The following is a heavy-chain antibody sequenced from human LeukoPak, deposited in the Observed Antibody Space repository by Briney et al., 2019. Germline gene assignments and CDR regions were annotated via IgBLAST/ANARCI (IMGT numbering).Heavy chain of an antibody. D-gene: IGHD6-13*01. CDR2: INTNTGNP. CDR3: ARASKYSSSWSPPDFQH. V-gene: IGHV7-4-1*02. CDR1: GYTFTSYG. Sequence: ASVKVSCKASGYTFTSYGISWVRQAPGQGLEWMGWINTNTGNPTYAQGFTGRFVFSLDTSVSTAYLQISSLKAEDTAVYYCARASKYSSSWSPPDFQHWGQGTLVTVSS. J-gene: IGHJ1*01.